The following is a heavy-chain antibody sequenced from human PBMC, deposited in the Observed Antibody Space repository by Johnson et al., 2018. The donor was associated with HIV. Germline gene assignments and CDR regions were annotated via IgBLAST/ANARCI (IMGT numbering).Heavy chain of an antibody. CDR3: ARDRVHGGSYYSGAFDI. Sequence: VQLVESGGGVVQSGRSLRLSCAASGFTFSSYTMHWVRQAPGKGLEWVAVISYDGSNKYYADSVKGRFTISRDNAKNSLHLQMNGLRAEDTAVYYCARDRVHGGSYYSGAFDIWGQGTMVTVSS. V-gene: IGHV3-30-3*01. D-gene: IGHD1-26*01. J-gene: IGHJ3*02. CDR1: GFTFSSYT. CDR2: ISYDGSNK.